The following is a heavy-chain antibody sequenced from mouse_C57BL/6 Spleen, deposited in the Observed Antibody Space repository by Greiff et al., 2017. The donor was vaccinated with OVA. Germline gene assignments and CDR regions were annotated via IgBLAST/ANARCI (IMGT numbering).Heavy chain of an antibody. CDR3: ARSGTTVVEWGY. D-gene: IGHD1-1*01. V-gene: IGHV1-26*01. J-gene: IGHJ2*01. CDR1: GYTFTDYY. Sequence: EVQLQQSGPELVKPGASVKISCKASGYTFTDYYMNWVKQSHGKSLEWIGDINPNNGGTSYNQKFKGKATLTVDKSSSTAYMELRSRTSEDSAVYYCARSGTTVVEWGYWGQGTTLTVSS. CDR2: INPNNGGT.